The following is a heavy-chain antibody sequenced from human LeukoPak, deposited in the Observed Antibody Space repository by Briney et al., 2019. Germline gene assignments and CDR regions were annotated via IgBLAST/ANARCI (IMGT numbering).Heavy chain of an antibody. D-gene: IGHD5-12*01. Sequence: GGSLRLSCAASGFTFSSYSMNWVRQAPGKGLEWVSSISSSSGYLYYADSVKGRFTISRDNAKNSLYLQMNSLRAEDTAVYYCARDGSNNWFDPWGQGTLVTVSS. J-gene: IGHJ5*02. CDR1: GFTFSSYS. CDR3: ARDGSNNWFDP. V-gene: IGHV3-21*01. CDR2: ISSSSGYL.